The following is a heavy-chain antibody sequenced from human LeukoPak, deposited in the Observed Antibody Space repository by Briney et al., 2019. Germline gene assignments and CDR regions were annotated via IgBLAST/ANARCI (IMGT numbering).Heavy chain of an antibody. J-gene: IGHJ4*02. D-gene: IGHD3-10*01. CDR3: ARAITMVRGVIDY. V-gene: IGHV3-64*01. CDR2: ISSNGGST. CDR1: GFTFSNYA. Sequence: TGGSLRLSCAASGFTFSNYAMHWVRQAPGKGLEYVSAISSNGGSTYYANSVKDRFTISRDNSKNTLYLQTGSLRAEDMAVHYCARAITMVRGVIDYWGQGTLVTVSS.